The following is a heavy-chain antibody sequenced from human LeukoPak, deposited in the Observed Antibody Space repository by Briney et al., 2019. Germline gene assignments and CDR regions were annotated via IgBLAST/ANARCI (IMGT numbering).Heavy chain of an antibody. CDR1: GGSISSYY. V-gene: IGHV4-59*01. CDR3: ARGSRLVPTADY. CDR2: IYYSGST. Sequence: SETLSLTCTISGGSISSYYWSWIRQPPGKGLEWIGCIYYSGSTKYNPSLKSRVTISVDTSKNQFSLKLSSVTAADTAVYYCARGSRLVPTADYWGQGTLVTVSS. D-gene: IGHD6-19*01. J-gene: IGHJ4*02.